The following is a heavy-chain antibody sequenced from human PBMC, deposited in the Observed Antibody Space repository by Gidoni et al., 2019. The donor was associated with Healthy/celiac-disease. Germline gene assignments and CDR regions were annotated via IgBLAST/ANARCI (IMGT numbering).Heavy chain of an antibody. CDR2: ISAYNGNT. CDR3: ATRRSTSIAAAGNNYYYYYYGMDV. V-gene: IGHV1-18*01. D-gene: IGHD6-13*01. CDR1: GYTFTSYG. Sequence: QVHLVQSGAEVKKPGASVKVSCKASGYTFTSYGIRWVRQAPGQGLEWMGGISAYNGNTSDAKKLQGRVTMTTDTSTSTAYMELRSLRSDDTAVYYCATRRSTSIAAAGNNYYYYYYGMDVWGQGTTVTVSS. J-gene: IGHJ6*02.